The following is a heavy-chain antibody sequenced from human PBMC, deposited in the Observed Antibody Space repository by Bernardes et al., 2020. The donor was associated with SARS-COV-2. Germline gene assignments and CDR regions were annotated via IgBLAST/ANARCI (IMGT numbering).Heavy chain of an antibody. D-gene: IGHD2-15*01. CDR3: AKDNWGVGVEDGFDI. J-gene: IGHJ3*02. CDR2: ISGSGGST. Sequence: GGSLRLSCSASGFSDYPMSWVRQTPGKGLEWVSTISGSGGSTYSADSVKGRFTISRDNSRTTLYLQMDSLRVEDTATYYCAKDNWGVGVEDGFDIWGQGTMVTVSS. CDR1: GFSDYP. V-gene: IGHV3-23*01.